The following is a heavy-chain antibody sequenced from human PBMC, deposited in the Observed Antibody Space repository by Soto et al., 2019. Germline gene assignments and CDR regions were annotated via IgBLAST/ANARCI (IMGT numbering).Heavy chain of an antibody. CDR2: IWYDGSNK. D-gene: IGHD6-13*01. CDR1: GFTFSSYG. V-gene: IGHV3-33*01. J-gene: IGHJ4*02. CDR3: ARDPGIAAAGTDY. Sequence: QVQLVESGGGVVQPGRSLRLSCAASGFTFSSYGMHWVRQAPGKGLEWVAVIWYDGSNKYYADSVKGLFTISRDNSKNTLYLQMNSLRAEDTAVYYCARDPGIAAAGTDYWGQGTLVTVSS.